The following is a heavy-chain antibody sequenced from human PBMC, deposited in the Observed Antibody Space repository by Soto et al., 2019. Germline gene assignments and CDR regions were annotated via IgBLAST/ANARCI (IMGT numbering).Heavy chain of an antibody. D-gene: IGHD3-16*01. CDR1: GFTFGDYA. CDR2: IRRNAYGGTT. Sequence: PGGSLRLSCTTSGFTFGDYALSWVRQAPGKGLEWVGFIRRNAYGGTTDYAASVKGRFTISRDDSKSIAYLQMNSLRTEDTALYYCTRASSLDFDFWGQGTIVTVYS. CDR3: TRASSLDFDF. J-gene: IGHJ4*02. V-gene: IGHV3-49*04.